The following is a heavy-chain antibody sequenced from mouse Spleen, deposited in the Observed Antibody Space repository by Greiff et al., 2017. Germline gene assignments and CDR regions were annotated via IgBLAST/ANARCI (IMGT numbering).Heavy chain of an antibody. V-gene: IGHV1-59*01. Sequence: QVQLQQPGAELVRPGTSVKLSCKASGYTFTSYWMHWVKQRPGQGLEWIGVIDPSDSYTNYNQKFKGKATLTVDTSSSTAYMQLSSLTSEDSAVYYCARESIRRFAYWGQGTLVTVSA. CDR2: IDPSDSYT. D-gene: IGHD1-2*01. CDR3: ARESIRRFAY. CDR1: GYTFTSYW. J-gene: IGHJ3*01.